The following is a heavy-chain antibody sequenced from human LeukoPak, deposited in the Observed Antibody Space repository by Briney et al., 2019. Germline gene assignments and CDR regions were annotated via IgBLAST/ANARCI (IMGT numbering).Heavy chain of an antibody. Sequence: PGGSLRLSCAASGFTFSNYAMSWVRQAPGKGLEWVSIISGSSVSTDYANSVKGRFTISRDNFRNTLFLQMHSLRAEDTAVYYCAKHSSSWSRGTTYVDFWGRGTLVTVSS. CDR1: GFTFSNYA. D-gene: IGHD6-13*01. J-gene: IGHJ4*02. V-gene: IGHV3-23*01. CDR2: ISGSSVST. CDR3: AKHSSSWSRGTTYVDF.